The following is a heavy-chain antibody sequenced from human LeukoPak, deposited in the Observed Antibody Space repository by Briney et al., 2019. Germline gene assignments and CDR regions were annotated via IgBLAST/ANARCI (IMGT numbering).Heavy chain of an antibody. J-gene: IGHJ4*02. V-gene: IGHV1-69*06. D-gene: IGHD3-16*01. CDR2: IIPVFGTP. Sequence: SVKVSCKVSGGTFNTYAISWVRQAPGQGLEWMGGIIPVFGTPDYAQKFQDRVTLTADRSTKTVYMELSSLQAEDTAFYYCARNWGLQYPPHYFFDYWGQGTLVTVSS. CDR1: GGTFNTYA. CDR3: ARNWGLQYPPHYFFDY.